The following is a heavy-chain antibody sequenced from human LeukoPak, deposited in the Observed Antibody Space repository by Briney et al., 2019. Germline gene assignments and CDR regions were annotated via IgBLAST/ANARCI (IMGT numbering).Heavy chain of an antibody. Sequence: SETLSLTCTVSGGSISSYYWSWIRQPPGKGLEWIGEINHSGNTNYNPSLKSRVTISVDTSKNQFSLKLSSVTAADTAVYYCARSRSGNFDYWGQGTLVTVSS. J-gene: IGHJ4*02. CDR3: ARSRSGNFDY. CDR2: INHSGNT. D-gene: IGHD6-13*01. V-gene: IGHV4-34*01. CDR1: GGSISSYY.